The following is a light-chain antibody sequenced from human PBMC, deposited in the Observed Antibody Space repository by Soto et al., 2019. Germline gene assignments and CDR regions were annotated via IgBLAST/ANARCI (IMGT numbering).Light chain of an antibody. Sequence: DIQMTQSPSTLSASVGDRVTITCRASHSIDFWLAWYQQKPGKAPKLLIHRASNLESGVPSRFSGSGSGTEFTLTISSLQPDDFATYYCQQYDTYSAFGQGTKVEIK. J-gene: IGKJ1*01. V-gene: IGKV1-5*03. CDR3: QQYDTYSA. CDR2: RAS. CDR1: HSIDFW.